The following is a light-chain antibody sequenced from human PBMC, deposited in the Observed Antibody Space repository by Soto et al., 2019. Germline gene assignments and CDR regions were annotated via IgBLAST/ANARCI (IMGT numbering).Light chain of an antibody. CDR2: VAS. V-gene: IGKV1-17*03. J-gene: IGKJ1*01. Sequence: DIRMTQSPSAMTASVGDRVTITCRASQDISNHLAWFQQKPGKVPKRLIYVASSLQSGVPSRFSGSGSGTEFTLTISSLQPEDFATYYCLQHNSYPRTFGQGTKVEIK. CDR1: QDISNH. CDR3: LQHNSYPRT.